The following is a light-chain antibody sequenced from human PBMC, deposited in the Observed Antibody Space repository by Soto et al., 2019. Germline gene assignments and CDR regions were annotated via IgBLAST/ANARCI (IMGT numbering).Light chain of an antibody. CDR3: QQYNNWPRT. V-gene: IGKV3-15*01. J-gene: IGKJ5*01. CDR2: GAS. Sequence: EIVMRQSPATLSVSPGERATLSCRASQSVRSTLAWYQQKPGQAPRLLIYGASTRATGIPARFSGNGSGTECTLTISSLQSEDFAVYYCQQYNNWPRTFGQGKR. CDR1: QSVRST.